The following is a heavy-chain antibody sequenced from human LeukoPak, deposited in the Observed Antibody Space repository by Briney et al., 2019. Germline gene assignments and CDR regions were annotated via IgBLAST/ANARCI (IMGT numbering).Heavy chain of an antibody. J-gene: IGHJ4*02. CDR1: GFTFTNYY. CDR2: INPSGSST. Sequence: ASVKVSCKASGFTFTNYYMHWVRQAPGQGLEWMGLINPSGSSTNYAQKFRGRVTMTRDTSTTTVYMELSSLRSEDTAVYYCAREKSGGYFDYGGQGTLVTVSS. V-gene: IGHV1-46*01. D-gene: IGHD2-8*02. CDR3: AREKSGGYFDY.